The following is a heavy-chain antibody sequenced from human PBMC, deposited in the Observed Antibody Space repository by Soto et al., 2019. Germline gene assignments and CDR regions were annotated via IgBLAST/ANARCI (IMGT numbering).Heavy chain of an antibody. Sequence: GGSLRLSCSASGFTFSSYAMHWVRQAPGKGLEYVSAISSNGGSTYYADSVKGRFTISRDNSKNTLYLQMSSLGAEDTAVYYCVKDLRFLEWLSPSGWGQGTLVTVS. V-gene: IGHV3-64D*08. CDR3: VKDLRFLEWLSPSG. D-gene: IGHD3-3*01. CDR1: GFTFSSYA. CDR2: ISSNGGST. J-gene: IGHJ4*02.